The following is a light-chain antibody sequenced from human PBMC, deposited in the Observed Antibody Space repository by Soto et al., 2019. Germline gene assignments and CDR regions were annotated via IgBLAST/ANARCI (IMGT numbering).Light chain of an antibody. CDR1: SSDVGGYNY. CDR2: EVN. Sequence: QSSLTQPASVSVSPGQSITISCTGTSSDVGGYNYVSWYQQYPGKAPKLIIYEVNKWPSGVSNRFSGSKSGNTASLTISGLQADDEYDYYCTSYRSSSTLDVFGTGTKV. V-gene: IGLV2-14*01. J-gene: IGLJ1*01. CDR3: TSYRSSSTLDV.